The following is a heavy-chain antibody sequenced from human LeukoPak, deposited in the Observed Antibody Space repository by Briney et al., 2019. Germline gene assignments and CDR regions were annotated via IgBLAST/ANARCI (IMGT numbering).Heavy chain of an antibody. D-gene: IGHD3-22*01. CDR2: ISGGGST. V-gene: IGHV3-23*01. Sequence: GGSLRLSCAASGFTFSNHNMYWVRRAPGKGLEWVSTISGGGSTYFADSVKGRFTISGDNSKKTLFLQMNSLRAEDTAVYYCAKEGVYYNRGGYYGVFLYGGQGPRVTVPS. J-gene: IGHJ4*02. CDR3: AKEGVYYNRGGYYGVFLY. CDR1: GFTFSNHN.